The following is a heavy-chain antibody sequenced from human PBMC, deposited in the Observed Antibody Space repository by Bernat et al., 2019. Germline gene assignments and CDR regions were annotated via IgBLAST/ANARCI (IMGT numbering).Heavy chain of an antibody. V-gene: IGHV3-74*02. Sequence: VQLVESGGGVVQPGRSLRLSCAASGFTFSSYGMHWVRQAPEKGLVWVSRINGDGSTSNYADSVKGRFTISRDNAKNTLYLQMNNLRAEDTAVYYCAAVEPDYWGQGTLVTVSS. J-gene: IGHJ4*02. CDR1: GFTFSSYG. CDR2: INGDGSTS. CDR3: AAVEPDY. D-gene: IGHD1-14*01.